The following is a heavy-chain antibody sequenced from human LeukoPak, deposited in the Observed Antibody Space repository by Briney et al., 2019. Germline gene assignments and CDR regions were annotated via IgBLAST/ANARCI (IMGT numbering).Heavy chain of an antibody. CDR1: GFILSSYW. Sequence: GGSLRLSCAASGFILSSYWMHWVRQVPGKGLVWVSQINGDGSNAYYADSVKGRFTISRDNAKNTLYLQVNNLRAEDTAVYYCAKQMRDWGQGTLVTVSS. CDR3: AKQMRD. D-gene: IGHD1/OR15-1a*01. CDR2: INGDGSNA. V-gene: IGHV3-74*01. J-gene: IGHJ4*02.